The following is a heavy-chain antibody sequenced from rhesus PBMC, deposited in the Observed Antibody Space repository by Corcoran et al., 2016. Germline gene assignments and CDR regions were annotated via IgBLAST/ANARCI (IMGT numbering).Heavy chain of an antibody. V-gene: IGHV4-160*01. CDR2: IRSGGST. J-gene: IGHJ6*01. CDR3: ARIFGSSYGLDS. Sequence: QVQLQQWGEGLVKPSETLSLTCAVYGVSISSNDWSWIRQPPGKGLEWIGRIRSGGSTNYTPTRKRRVTISSDTSKNQFSLKVSSVTAADTAVYYCARIFGSSYGLDSWGQGVVVTVSS. D-gene: IGHD4-29*01. CDR1: GVSISSND.